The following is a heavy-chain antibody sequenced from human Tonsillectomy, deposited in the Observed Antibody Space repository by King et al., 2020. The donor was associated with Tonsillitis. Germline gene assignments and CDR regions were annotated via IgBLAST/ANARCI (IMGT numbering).Heavy chain of an antibody. J-gene: IGHJ4*02. CDR2: ISSSSSYI. Sequence: VQLVESGGGLVKPGRSLRLSCAASGFTFSTYSMNWVRQAPGKGLEWVASISSSSSYIYYADSVKGRFTISRDNGKNSLYLQMNSLRAEDTAVYYCARDRLGGLDYWGQGTLVTVSS. CDR1: GFTFSTYS. CDR3: ARDRLGGLDY. V-gene: IGHV3-21*01. D-gene: IGHD7-27*01.